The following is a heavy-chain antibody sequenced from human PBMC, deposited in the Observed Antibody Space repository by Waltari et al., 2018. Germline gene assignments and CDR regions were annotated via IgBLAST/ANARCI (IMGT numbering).Heavy chain of an antibody. D-gene: IGHD4-17*01. CDR3: ARPGEGPSSH. J-gene: IGHJ4*02. CDR2: IYGAGRT. V-gene: IGHV3-53*01. CDR1: GIIVSANY. Sequence: EVQLVESGGGLIQPGGSLRLSCAASGIIVSANYMNWVRQAPGKGPQWVSVIYGAGRTYYADSLKCRFTISRDNTKNTVYLQMNNLKPEDTAVYYCARPGEGPSSHWGQGTLVTVSS.